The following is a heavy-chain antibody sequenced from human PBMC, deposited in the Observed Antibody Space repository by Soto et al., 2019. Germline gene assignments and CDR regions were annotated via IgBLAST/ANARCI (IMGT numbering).Heavy chain of an antibody. CDR1: GGSISSGGYY. CDR3: AGQKYSGYDYRSGGTGNAFDI. J-gene: IGHJ3*02. V-gene: IGHV4-31*03. Sequence: SETLSLACTVSGGSISSGGYYWSWIRQHPGKGLEWIGYIYYSGSTYYNPSLKSRVTISVDTSKNQFSLKLSSVTAADTAVYYCAGQKYSGYDYRSGGTGNAFDIWGQGTMVTVSS. D-gene: IGHD5-12*01. CDR2: IYYSGST.